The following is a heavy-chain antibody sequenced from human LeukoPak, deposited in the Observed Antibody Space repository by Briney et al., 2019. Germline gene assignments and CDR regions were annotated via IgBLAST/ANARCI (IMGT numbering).Heavy chain of an antibody. D-gene: IGHD3-3*01. Sequence: SETLSLTYTVSGGSFSSYYWSWIRQPAGKGLEWIGRIYTSGSTNYNPSLKSRVTMSVDTSKNQLSLKLSSVTAADTAVYYCARDLTSYYDFWSGLDPWGQGTLVTVSS. CDR1: GGSFSSYY. CDR2: IYTSGST. J-gene: IGHJ5*02. CDR3: ARDLTSYYDFWSGLDP. V-gene: IGHV4-4*07.